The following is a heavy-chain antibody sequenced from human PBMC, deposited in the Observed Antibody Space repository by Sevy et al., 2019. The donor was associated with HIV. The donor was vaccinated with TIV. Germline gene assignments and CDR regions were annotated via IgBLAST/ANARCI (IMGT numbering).Heavy chain of an antibody. CDR2: IRYDGSNK. V-gene: IGHV3-30*02. D-gene: IGHD3-22*01. J-gene: IGHJ4*02. CDR3: AKVRGYYYDSSGYFDY. CDR1: GFTFSSHG. Sequence: GGSLRLSCAASGFTFSSHGMHWVRQAPGKGLEWLAFIRYDGSNKYYADSVKGRFTISRDNSKNTLYLQMNSLRAEDTAVYYCAKVRGYYYDSSGYFDYWGQGTLVTVSS.